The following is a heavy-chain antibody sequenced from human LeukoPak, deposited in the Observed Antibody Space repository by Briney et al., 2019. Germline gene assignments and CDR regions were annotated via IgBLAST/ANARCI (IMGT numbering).Heavy chain of an antibody. D-gene: IGHD5-18*01. CDR2: ITGAGTST. Sequence: GGSLSLSCVASGFTFKSYGMTWVRQVPGKGLEWLSSITGAGTSTKYADSVNGRFTISRDNSKNTLSLQMTGLRAEDTAVYYCARKVAVAMDLDYWGQGTLVTVSS. CDR1: GFTFKSYG. CDR3: ARKVAVAMDLDY. V-gene: IGHV3-23*01. J-gene: IGHJ4*02.